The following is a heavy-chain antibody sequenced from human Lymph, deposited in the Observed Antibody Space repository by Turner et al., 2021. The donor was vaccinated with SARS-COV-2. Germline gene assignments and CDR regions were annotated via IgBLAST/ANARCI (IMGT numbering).Heavy chain of an antibody. D-gene: IGHD3-10*01. CDR3: ARVVGGFGELGYYYYYGMDV. CDR1: GGTFSSYA. V-gene: IGHV1-69*10. J-gene: IGHJ6*02. Sequence: QVQLVQSGAEVKKPGSSVKVSCKASGGTFSSYAISWVRQAPGQGLEWMGGLIPILRIATYAKKFKGRVTITANKSKSTAYLELSSLSSGDTAVFYCARVVGGFGELGYYYYYGMDVWGQGTTVTVSS. CDR2: LIPILRIA.